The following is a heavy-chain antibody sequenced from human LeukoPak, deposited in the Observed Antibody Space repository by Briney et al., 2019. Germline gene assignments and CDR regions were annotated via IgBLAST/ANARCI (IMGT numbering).Heavy chain of an antibody. D-gene: IGHD3-10*01. CDR1: GFTFTSSA. CDR3: AAGVNVWFGELYRLDY. Sequence: ASVKVSCKASGFTFTSSAVQWVRRARGQRLEWIGWIVVGSGNTNYAQKFQERVTITRDMSTSTAYMELSSLRSEDTAVYYCAAGVNVWFGELYRLDYWGQGTLVTVSS. V-gene: IGHV1-58*01. J-gene: IGHJ4*02. CDR2: IVVGSGNT.